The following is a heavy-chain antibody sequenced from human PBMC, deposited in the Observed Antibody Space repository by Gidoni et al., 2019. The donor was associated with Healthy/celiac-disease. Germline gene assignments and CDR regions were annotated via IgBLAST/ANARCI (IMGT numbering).Heavy chain of an antibody. CDR2: ISSSGSTR. J-gene: IGHJ6*03. D-gene: IGHD2-2*01. CDR3: ARVVIVVVPAAKDYYYMDV. Sequence: VQLVESGGGLVQPGGSLRLSCAASGFTFSDYYMSWIRQAPGKGLEWVSYISSSGSTRYYADSVKGRFTIARDNAKNSLYLQMNSLRAEDTAVYYCARVVIVVVPAAKDYYYMDVWGKGTTVTVSS. CDR1: GFTFSDYY. V-gene: IGHV3-11*01.